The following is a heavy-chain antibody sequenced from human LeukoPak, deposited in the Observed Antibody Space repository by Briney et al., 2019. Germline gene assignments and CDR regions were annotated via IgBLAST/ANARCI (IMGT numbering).Heavy chain of an antibody. J-gene: IGHJ4*02. CDR2: IYTSGST. D-gene: IGHD4-17*01. CDR1: GGSISSQY. Sequence: SSETLSLTCNVSGGSISSQYWSWIRQPAGKGLEWIGRIYTSGSTNYNPSLKGRVSMSVDTSKNQISLTLRSVTDADTAVYYCARAVTPYLFDSWGRGAQVTVSS. CDR3: ARAVTPYLFDS. V-gene: IGHV4-4*07.